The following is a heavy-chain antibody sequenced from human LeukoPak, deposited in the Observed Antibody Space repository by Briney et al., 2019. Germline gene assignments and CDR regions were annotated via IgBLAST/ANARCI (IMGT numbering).Heavy chain of an antibody. V-gene: IGHV1-69*13. D-gene: IGHD3-22*01. CDR2: IVPLFGTP. Sequence: GASVKVSCKASGGTFSRYGISWVRQARGQGLEWMGGIVPLFGTPNYAQKFQGRLTITADESTSTVYMELNSLRSEDTAVYYCAREWDYESSGFFYSYWGQGPLVTVSS. CDR1: GGTFSRYG. CDR3: AREWDYESSGFFYSY. J-gene: IGHJ4*02.